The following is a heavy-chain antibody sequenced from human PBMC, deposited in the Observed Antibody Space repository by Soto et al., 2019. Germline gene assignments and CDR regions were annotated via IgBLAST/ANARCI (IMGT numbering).Heavy chain of an antibody. V-gene: IGHV1-18*01. CDR2: ISAYKGNT. Sequence: QVHLVQSGAEVKKTGASVKVSCKASGYTFTIYACSWVRQATGQGLEWMGWISAYKGNTNYAQKLQGRVTMTTDTSTSTAYMELRSLRSDATAVYYCARESPTADYWGQGPLFPVSS. J-gene: IGHJ4*02. CDR3: ARESPTADY. CDR1: GYTFTIYA.